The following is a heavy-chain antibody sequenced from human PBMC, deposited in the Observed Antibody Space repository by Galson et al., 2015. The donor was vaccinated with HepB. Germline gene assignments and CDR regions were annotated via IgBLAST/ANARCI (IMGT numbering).Heavy chain of an antibody. D-gene: IGHD2-15*01. J-gene: IGHJ6*02. CDR1: GFTFSNYW. Sequence: SMRLSCAASGFTFSNYWMHWVSQGPGKGLVWVSRINSDGGSTSYADSVKGRFTISRDNAKNSLYLQMNSLRAEDTALYYCAEDMATMRYCSGGSCDYGMDVWGQGTTVTVSS. CDR2: INSDGGST. V-gene: IGHV3-74*01. CDR3: AEDMATMRYCSGGSCDYGMDV.